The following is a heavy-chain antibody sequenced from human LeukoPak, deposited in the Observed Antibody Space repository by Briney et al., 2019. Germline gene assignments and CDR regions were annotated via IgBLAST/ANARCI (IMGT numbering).Heavy chain of an antibody. V-gene: IGHV4-38-2*02. CDR1: GFSISSGYY. Sequence: SETLSLTCTVSGFSISSGYYWGWIRQPPGKGLEWIGSIYHSGSTYYNPSLRSRVTISVDTSKNQFSLKLSSVTAADTAVYYCASPSTIGYSSAWYVLADAFDIWGQGTMVTVSS. D-gene: IGHD6-19*01. J-gene: IGHJ3*02. CDR2: IYHSGST. CDR3: ASPSTIGYSSAWYVLADAFDI.